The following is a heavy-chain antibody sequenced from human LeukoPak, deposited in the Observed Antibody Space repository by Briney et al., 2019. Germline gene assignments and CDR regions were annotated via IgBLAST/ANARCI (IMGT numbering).Heavy chain of an antibody. CDR3: AKAAGSYYHWYFDL. Sequence: QSGGSLRLSCEVSGFTLTNSAMTWVRQAPGKGLEWDSSISSSGTSTYYADSVRGRFIFSRDISKNTVYLQMNRLRTDDTAVYYCAKAAGSYYHWYFDLWGRGTLVTVSS. V-gene: IGHV3-23*01. J-gene: IGHJ2*01. D-gene: IGHD3-10*01. CDR1: GFTLTNSA. CDR2: ISSSGTST.